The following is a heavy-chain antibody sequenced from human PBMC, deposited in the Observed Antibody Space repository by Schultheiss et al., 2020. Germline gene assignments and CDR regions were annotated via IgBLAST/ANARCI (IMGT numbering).Heavy chain of an antibody. D-gene: IGHD3-16*01. CDR2: IYYSGST. V-gene: IGHV4-61*01. J-gene: IGHJ6*02. Sequence: SQTLSLTCTVSGGSISSNSYYWSWIRQPPGKGLEWIGYIYYSGSTNYNPSLKSRVTISVDTSKNQFSLKLSSVTAADTAVYYCARDTGWDGMDVWGQGTTVTVSS. CDR3: ARDTGWDGMDV. CDR1: GGSISSNSYY.